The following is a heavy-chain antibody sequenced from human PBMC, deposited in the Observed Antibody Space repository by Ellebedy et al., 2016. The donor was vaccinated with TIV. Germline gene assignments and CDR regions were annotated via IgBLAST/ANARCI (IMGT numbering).Heavy chain of an antibody. J-gene: IGHJ3*02. CDR3: ANGLSGYAALEM. Sequence: GESLKISCAASGFTFSSYAMSWVRQAPGKGLEWVSAISDSGGSTYYADSVRGRFTISRDNSKTRLYLQMNSLRAEDTAVYYCANGLSGYAALEMWGQGTMVTVS. CDR1: GFTFSSYA. D-gene: IGHD5-12*01. CDR2: ISDSGGST. V-gene: IGHV3-23*01.